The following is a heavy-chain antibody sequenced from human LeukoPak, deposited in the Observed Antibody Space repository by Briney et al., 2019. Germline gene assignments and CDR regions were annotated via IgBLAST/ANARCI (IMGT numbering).Heavy chain of an antibody. Sequence: GGSLTLSCAASGFILSSYEMSWVRQVPGKGLEWLSSISASGGTIYYANSVKGRFTTSTDNADTSLFMQIHSLRAEDTAVYYCARRAVPMTREVIVNNWFDPWGQGTLVTVSS. V-gene: IGHV3-48*03. CDR1: GFILSSYE. J-gene: IGHJ5*02. D-gene: IGHD3-10*01. CDR3: ARRAVPMTREVIVNNWFDP. CDR2: ISASGGTI.